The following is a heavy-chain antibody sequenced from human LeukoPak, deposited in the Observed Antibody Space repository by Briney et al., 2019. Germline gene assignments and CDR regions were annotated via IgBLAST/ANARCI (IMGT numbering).Heavy chain of an antibody. V-gene: IGHV3-23*01. J-gene: IGHJ4*02. CDR3: AKGTEYSSSFFDY. Sequence: PGGSLRLSCAVSGFTFSSYAMSWVRQAPGKGLEWVSAISGSGGSTYYADSVKGRFTISRDNSKNTLYLQMNSLRAEDTAVYYCAKGTEYSSSFFDYWGQGTLVTVSS. CDR1: GFTFSSYA. CDR2: ISGSGGST. D-gene: IGHD6-6*01.